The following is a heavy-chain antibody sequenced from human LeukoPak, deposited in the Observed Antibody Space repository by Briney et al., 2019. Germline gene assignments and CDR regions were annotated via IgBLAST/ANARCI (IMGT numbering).Heavy chain of an antibody. CDR3: ARLLYDRSGYYWFDP. V-gene: IGHV4-59*08. CDR1: GGSISSYY. D-gene: IGHD3-22*01. Sequence: SETLSLTCTVSGGSISSYYWSWIRQPPGKGLEWIGYIYYSGSTNYNPSLKSRVTISVDTSKNQFSLKLSSVTAADTAVYYCARLLYDRSGYYWFDPWGQGTLVTVSS. J-gene: IGHJ5*02. CDR2: IYYSGST.